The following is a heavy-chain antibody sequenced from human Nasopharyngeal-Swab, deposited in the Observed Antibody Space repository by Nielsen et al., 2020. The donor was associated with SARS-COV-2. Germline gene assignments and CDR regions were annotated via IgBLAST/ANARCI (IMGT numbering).Heavy chain of an antibody. CDR1: GGSFSGYY. D-gene: IGHD6-19*01. Sequence: SETLSLTCAVYGGSFSGYYWSWIRQPPGKGLEWIGEINHSGSTNYNPSLKSRVTISVDTSKNQFSLKLSSVTAADTAVYYCVRFPYSSGWGFDYWGQGTLVTVSS. CDR2: INHSGST. J-gene: IGHJ4*02. V-gene: IGHV4-34*01. CDR3: VRFPYSSGWGFDY.